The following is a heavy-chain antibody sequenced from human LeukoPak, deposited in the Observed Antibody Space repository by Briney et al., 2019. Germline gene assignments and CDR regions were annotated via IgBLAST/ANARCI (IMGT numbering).Heavy chain of an antibody. J-gene: IGHJ4*02. Sequence: GGSLRLSCAAAGFTASSKYMSWVRQAPGKRLEWGSVLWSGCGTNYAASVKGRFTISRDNSKNTPYLQMNSLRAADTAVYYCSNRGALRDGDYWGQGTQVTVSS. D-gene: IGHD5-24*01. CDR3: SNRGALRDGDY. V-gene: IGHV3-66*01. CDR1: GFTASSKY. CDR2: LWSGCGT.